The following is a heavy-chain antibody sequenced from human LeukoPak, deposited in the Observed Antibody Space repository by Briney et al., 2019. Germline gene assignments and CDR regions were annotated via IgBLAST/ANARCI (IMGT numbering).Heavy chain of an antibody. Sequence: PGGSLRLSCAASGFTFSSYAMSWVRQAPGKGLVWVSRINGDGSTTLYADSVKGRFTISRDNAKDTLYLEMNSLRAEDTALYYCARRSPLGGFYDYWGQGTLVTVSS. CDR1: GFTFSSYA. CDR2: INGDGSTT. CDR3: ARRSPLGGFYDY. J-gene: IGHJ4*02. V-gene: IGHV3-74*01. D-gene: IGHD3-16*01.